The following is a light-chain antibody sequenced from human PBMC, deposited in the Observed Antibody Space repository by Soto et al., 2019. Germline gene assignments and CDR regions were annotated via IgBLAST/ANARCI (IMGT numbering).Light chain of an antibody. V-gene: IGLV2-23*01. Sequence: QSVLTQPASVSGSPGQSITISCTGSSSDVGTYDLVSWYQHHPGAAPKLMIYEATRRPSGISNRFSGSKSGNMASLTISGLQAEDEADYYCCSFAGSNSWVFGGGTQLTVL. CDR1: SSDVGTYDL. J-gene: IGLJ3*02. CDR3: CSFAGSNSWV. CDR2: EAT.